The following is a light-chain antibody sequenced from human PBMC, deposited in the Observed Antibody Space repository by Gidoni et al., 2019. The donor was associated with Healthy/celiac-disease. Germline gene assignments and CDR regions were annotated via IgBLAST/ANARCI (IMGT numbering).Light chain of an antibody. Sequence: YELTQPPSVSVSPGQTASITCSGDKLGDKYACWYQQKPGQSPVLVIYQDSKRPSGIPERFSGSNSGNTATLTISGTQAMDEADYYCQAWDSSTVVFGGGTKLTVL. CDR1: KLGDKY. J-gene: IGLJ2*01. V-gene: IGLV3-1*01. CDR3: QAWDSSTVV. CDR2: QDS.